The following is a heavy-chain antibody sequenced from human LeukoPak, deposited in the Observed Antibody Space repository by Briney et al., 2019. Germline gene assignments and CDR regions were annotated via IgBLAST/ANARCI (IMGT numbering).Heavy chain of an antibody. Sequence: SQTLSLTCTVSGGSFSSGGYYWSWIRQHPGKGLEWIGYIYYSGSTYYNPSLKSRVTISLDTSKNQFSLKLSSVTAADTAVYYCASTERCSTTCPLDYWGQGTLVTVSS. CDR3: ASTERCSTTCPLDY. J-gene: IGHJ4*02. D-gene: IGHD2-2*01. CDR1: GGSFSSGGYY. V-gene: IGHV4-31*03. CDR2: IYYSGST.